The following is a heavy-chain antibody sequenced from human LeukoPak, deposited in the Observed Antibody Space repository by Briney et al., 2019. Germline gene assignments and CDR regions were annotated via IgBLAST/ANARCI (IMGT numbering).Heavy chain of an antibody. CDR1: GGSFSGYD. V-gene: IGHV4-34*01. J-gene: IGHJ4*02. D-gene: IGHD4-23*01. CDR2: INHSGIT. CDR3: ARVRFRGKDDY. Sequence: SETLSLTCAVYGGSFSGYDWGWIRQPPGKGLEWIGEINHSGITNYNPSFESRVTISVDASKNQFSLKLTSMTAADTAVYYCARVRFRGKDDYWGQGILVTVS.